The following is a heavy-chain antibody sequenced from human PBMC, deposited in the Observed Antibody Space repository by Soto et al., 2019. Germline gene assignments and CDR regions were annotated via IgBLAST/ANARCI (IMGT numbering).Heavy chain of an antibody. Sequence: QVQLVESGGGLVKPGGSLRLSCAASGFTFSDYYMSWIRQAPGKGLEWVSYISSSGSTIYYAASVEGRFTISRDNAKNSLYLQMNSLRADDPAVYYCARPDGNDYDSSGYYYYYYGMDVWGQGTTVTVSS. CDR2: ISSSGSTI. V-gene: IGHV3-11*01. D-gene: IGHD3-22*01. CDR3: ARPDGNDYDSSGYYYYYYGMDV. J-gene: IGHJ6*02. CDR1: GFTFSDYY.